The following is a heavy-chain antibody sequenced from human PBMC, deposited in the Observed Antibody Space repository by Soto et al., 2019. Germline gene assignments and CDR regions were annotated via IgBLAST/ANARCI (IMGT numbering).Heavy chain of an antibody. J-gene: IGHJ3*02. V-gene: IGHV3-13*01. D-gene: IGHD3-3*02. CDR3: ARVSVDAFDI. Sequence: GGSLRLSCAASGFTFSSYWMHWVRQGPGKGLVWVSAIGTAGDTYYPGSVKGRFTISRENAKNSLYLQMNSLRAEDTAVYYCARVSVDAFDIWGQGTMVTVSS. CDR2: IGTAGDT. CDR1: GFTFSSYW.